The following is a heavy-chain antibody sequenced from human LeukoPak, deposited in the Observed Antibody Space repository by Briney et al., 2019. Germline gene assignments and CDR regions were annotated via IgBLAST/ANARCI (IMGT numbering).Heavy chain of an antibody. V-gene: IGHV1-69*13. CDR1: GYTFTSYG. Sequence: ASVKVSCKASGYTFTSYGISWVRQAPGQGLEWMGGIIPIFGTANYAQKFQGRVTITADESTSTAYMELSSLRSEDTAVYYCARDQSGEWELVSGWWFDPWGQGTLVTVSS. CDR3: ARDQSGEWELVSGWWFDP. D-gene: IGHD1-26*01. J-gene: IGHJ5*02. CDR2: IIPIFGTA.